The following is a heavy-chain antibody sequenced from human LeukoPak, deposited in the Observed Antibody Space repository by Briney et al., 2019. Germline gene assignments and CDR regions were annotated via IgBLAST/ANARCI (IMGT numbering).Heavy chain of an antibody. Sequence: GGSLRLSCAASGFTVSSNYMSWVRQAPGKGLEWIAYITSDESTKSYADSVKGRFTISRDNDKNSLYLHMNSLRAEDTALYYCVRGNLGGFDPWGQGTRVTVSS. CDR2: ITSDESTK. J-gene: IGHJ5*02. V-gene: IGHV3-48*01. CDR3: VRGNLGGFDP. CDR1: GFTVSSNY. D-gene: IGHD1-26*01.